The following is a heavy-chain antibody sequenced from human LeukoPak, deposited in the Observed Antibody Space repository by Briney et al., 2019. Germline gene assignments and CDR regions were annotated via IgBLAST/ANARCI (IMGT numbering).Heavy chain of an antibody. CDR1: GGSISSSSYY. V-gene: IGHV4-39*01. CDR3: ARHAVYYFDY. J-gene: IGHJ4*02. Sequence: SETLSLTCTVSGGSISSSSYYWGWIRQPPGKGLEWIGSIYYSGSTYYNPSLKSRVTISVDTSKNQFSLKLSSATAADTAVYYCARHAVYYFDYWGQGTLVTVSS. CDR2: IYYSGST.